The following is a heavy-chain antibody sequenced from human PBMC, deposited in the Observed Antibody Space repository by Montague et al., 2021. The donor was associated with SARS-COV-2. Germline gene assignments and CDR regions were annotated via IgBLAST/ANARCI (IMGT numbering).Heavy chain of an antibody. J-gene: IGHJ6*02. CDR1: GGSFSGYY. V-gene: IGHV4-34*01. D-gene: IGHD3-10*01. Sequence: SETLSLTCAVYGGSFSGYYWSWIRQPPGEGLEWIGEINHSGSTNYNPSLKSRVTISVDTSKNQFSLKLSSVTAAATAVYYCARVRYYGSGTSLGMDVWGQGTTVTVSS. CDR3: ARVRYYGSGTSLGMDV. CDR2: INHSGST.